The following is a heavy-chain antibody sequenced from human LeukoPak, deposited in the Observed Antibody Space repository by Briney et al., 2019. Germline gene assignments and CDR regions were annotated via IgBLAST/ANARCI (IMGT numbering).Heavy chain of an antibody. CDR2: INFYNGNI. D-gene: IGHD3-9*01. Sequence: ASVKVSCKASGYTFTSYGISWVRQAPGQGLEWMGWINFYNGNIDYAQKLQGRVTMTTDTSTSTACMELRSLRSDDTAVYHCARVGDILTGYPYYFDYWGQGTLVTVSS. J-gene: IGHJ4*02. CDR3: ARVGDILTGYPYYFDY. CDR1: GYTFTSYG. V-gene: IGHV1-18*01.